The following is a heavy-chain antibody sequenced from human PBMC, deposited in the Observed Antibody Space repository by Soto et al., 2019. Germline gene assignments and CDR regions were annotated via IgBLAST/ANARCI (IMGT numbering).Heavy chain of an antibody. J-gene: IGHJ4*02. CDR1: GGSISSSSYY. V-gene: IGHV4-39*01. CDR2: IYYSAST. D-gene: IGHD3-22*01. Sequence: QLQLQESGPGLVKPSETLSLTCTVSGGSISSSSYYWGWIRQPPGKGLEWIGSIYYSASTYYNPSLKSRVTISVDTSKNQFSLKLSSVTAADTAVYYCASLYYYDSSGYPKDDYWGQGTLVTVSS. CDR3: ASLYYYDSSGYPKDDY.